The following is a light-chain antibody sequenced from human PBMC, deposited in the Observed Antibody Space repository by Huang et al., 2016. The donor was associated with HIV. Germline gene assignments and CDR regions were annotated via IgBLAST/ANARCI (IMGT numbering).Light chain of an antibody. V-gene: IGKV1-NL1*01. CDR1: RGISDS. CDR2: AAS. CDR3: QQYYGTPYT. J-gene: IGKJ2*01. Sequence: DIQVTQSPSSLSASVGDRVTVTCRTSRGISDSLVWYQQKPGRAPKLLVYAASRLESGVPSRFGGSGAGADFTLTINNLQPEDFATYYCQQYYGTPYTFGQGTKVEIK.